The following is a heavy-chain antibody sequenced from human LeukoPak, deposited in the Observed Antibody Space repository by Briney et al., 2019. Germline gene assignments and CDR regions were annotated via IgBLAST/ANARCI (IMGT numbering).Heavy chain of an antibody. V-gene: IGHV4-59*08. J-gene: IGHJ2*01. CDR2: IYYSGST. Sequence: SETLSLTCTVSGGSISSYYWSWIRQPPGKGLEWIGYIYYSGSTNYNPSLKSRVTISVDTSKNQFSLELSSVTAADTAVYYCARNGDYWYFDLWGRGTLVTVSS. CDR1: GGSISSYY. CDR3: ARNGDYWYFDL. D-gene: IGHD4-17*01.